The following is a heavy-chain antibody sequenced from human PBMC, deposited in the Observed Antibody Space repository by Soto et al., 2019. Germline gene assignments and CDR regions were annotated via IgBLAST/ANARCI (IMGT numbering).Heavy chain of an antibody. CDR1: GFTFSNYG. V-gene: IGHV3-23*01. D-gene: IGHD3-10*01. J-gene: IGHJ4*02. Sequence: EVQLMESGGGLVQPGGSLRLSCAASGFTFSNYGMTWVRQAPGKGLEWVSSVSGGGGSTYYADSVKGRFTISRDNSKNTLYLQMNSLRAEDGSVYYCAKDRARFDYWGQGTLVTVSS. CDR2: VSGGGGST. CDR3: AKDRARFDY.